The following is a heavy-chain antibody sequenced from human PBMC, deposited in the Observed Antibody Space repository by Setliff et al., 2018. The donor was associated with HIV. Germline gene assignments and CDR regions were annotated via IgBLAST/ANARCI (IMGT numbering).Heavy chain of an antibody. CDR2: IYTTGTT. D-gene: IGHD6-19*01. CDR1: GDSISSGSYY. V-gene: IGHV4-61*02. J-gene: IGHJ4*02. Sequence: PSETLSLTCTVSGDSISSGSYYWSWIRQPAGKGLEWIGRIYTTGTTDYNPSLKTRVSMSIDTSKNQFSLKLNSVTAADTAVYYCARLFRWLQFPDRFDSWGQGALVTVSS. CDR3: ARLFRWLQFPDRFDS.